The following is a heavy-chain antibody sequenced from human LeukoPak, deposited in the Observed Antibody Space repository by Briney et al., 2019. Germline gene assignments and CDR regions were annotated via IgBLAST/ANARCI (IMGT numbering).Heavy chain of an antibody. CDR1: GFTVTTNY. CDR2: IYSGGYT. Sequence: PGRSLRLSCAASGFTVTTNYMTWVRQAPGKGLEWVSIIYSGGYTDYADSVKGRFTISRDNSKNTLDLQMNSLRAEDTAVYYCARRLEYSGSKGVFDYWGQGTLVTVSS. J-gene: IGHJ4*02. CDR3: ARRLEYSGSKGVFDY. D-gene: IGHD1-26*01. V-gene: IGHV3-66*01.